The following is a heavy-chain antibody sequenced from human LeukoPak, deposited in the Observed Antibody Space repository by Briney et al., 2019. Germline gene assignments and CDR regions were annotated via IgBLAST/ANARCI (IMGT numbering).Heavy chain of an antibody. V-gene: IGHV1-18*01. CDR2: ISAYNGNT. CDR1: GYTFTSYG. Sequence: ASVKVSCKASGYTFTSYGISWVRQAPGQGLEWMGWISAYNGNTNYAQKLQGRVTMTTDTSTSTAYMELRSLRSDDTAVYYCARLQGYCSSTSCPWTIDYWGQGTLVTVPS. D-gene: IGHD2-2*01. CDR3: ARLQGYCSSTSCPWTIDY. J-gene: IGHJ4*02.